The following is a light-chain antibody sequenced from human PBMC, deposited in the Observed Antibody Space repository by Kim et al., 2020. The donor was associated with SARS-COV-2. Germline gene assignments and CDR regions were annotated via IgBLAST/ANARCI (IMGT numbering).Light chain of an antibody. CDR2: DAS. CDR3: QHYSNLPRT. CDR1: QGISKN. Sequence: ASVGDRVTSTCQARQGISKNLNWYQQKPGKAPKVLMYDASKLATGVPSRFSGGGSGTDFTFTISSLQPEDIATYYCQHYSNLPRTFGGGTKVDIK. J-gene: IGKJ4*01. V-gene: IGKV1-33*01.